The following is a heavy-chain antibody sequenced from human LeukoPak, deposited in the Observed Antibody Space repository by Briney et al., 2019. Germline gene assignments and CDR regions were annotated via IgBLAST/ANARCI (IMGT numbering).Heavy chain of an antibody. Sequence: SETLSLTCTVSGGSISSGDYYWSWIRQPPGKGLEWIGYIYYSGSTNYNPSLKSRVTISVDTSKNQFSLKLSSVTAADTAVYYCARGRVYYDSSGYQQFDYWGQGTLVTVSS. V-gene: IGHV4-30-4*02. D-gene: IGHD3-22*01. CDR3: ARGRVYYDSSGYQQFDY. CDR2: IYYSGST. J-gene: IGHJ4*02. CDR1: GGSISSGDYY.